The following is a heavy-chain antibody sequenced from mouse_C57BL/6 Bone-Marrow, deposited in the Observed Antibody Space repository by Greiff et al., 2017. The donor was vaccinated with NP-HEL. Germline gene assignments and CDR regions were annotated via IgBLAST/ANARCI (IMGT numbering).Heavy chain of an antibody. D-gene: IGHD4-1*01. CDR2: IWSGGST. V-gene: IGHV2-2*01. CDR3: ARDWDGAWFAY. J-gene: IGHJ3*01. Sequence: QVQLQQSGPGLVQPSQSLSITCTVSGFSLTSYGVHWVRPSPGKGLEWLGVIWSGGSTDYNAAFISRLSISKDNSKSQVFFKMNSLQADDTAIYYCARDWDGAWFAYWGQGTLVTVSA. CDR1: GFSLTSYG.